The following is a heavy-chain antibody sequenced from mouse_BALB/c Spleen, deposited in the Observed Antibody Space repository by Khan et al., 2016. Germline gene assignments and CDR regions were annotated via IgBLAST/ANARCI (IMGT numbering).Heavy chain of an antibody. Sequence: EVQLQQSGAELVRSGASVKLSCTPSGFNIKDYYIHWVKQRPEQGLEWIGWIDPENGDTEYAPKFQGKATMTADTSSNTAYLQLSSLTSEDTAVYYCNAGDNYVVNYVMDYWGQGTSVTVSS. CDR2: IDPENGDT. D-gene: IGHD1-3*01. J-gene: IGHJ4*01. CDR3: NAGDNYVVNYVMDY. V-gene: IGHV14-4*02. CDR1: GFNIKDYY.